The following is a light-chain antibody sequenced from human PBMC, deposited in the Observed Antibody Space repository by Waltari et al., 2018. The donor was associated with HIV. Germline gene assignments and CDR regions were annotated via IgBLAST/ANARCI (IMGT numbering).Light chain of an antibody. CDR1: SSDVGGYTF. V-gene: IGLV2-11*01. Sequence: QSALTQPRSVSGSPGQSVTISCTGTSSDVGGYTFVSWYQPHPGKAPTLVISDVTNRPSGVPERFSGSKSGNTASLTISGLQAEDEADYYCCSYSGSGTLYVFGTGTEVTVL. CDR2: DVT. CDR3: CSYSGSGTLYV. J-gene: IGLJ1*01.